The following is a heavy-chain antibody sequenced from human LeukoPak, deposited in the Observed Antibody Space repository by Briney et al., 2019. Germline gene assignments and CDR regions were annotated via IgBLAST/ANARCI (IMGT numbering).Heavy chain of an antibody. CDR2: INHSGSI. V-gene: IGHV4-34*01. CDR3: ARAPRSQGWYFDL. Sequence: PSETLSLTCAVYGGSFSGYCWSWIRQPPAKGLEWIGEINHSGSINYNPSLKSRVTISVDTSMNQFSLKLSSVTAADTAVYYCARAPRSQGWYFDLWGRGTLVTVSS. J-gene: IGHJ2*01. CDR1: GGSFSGYC.